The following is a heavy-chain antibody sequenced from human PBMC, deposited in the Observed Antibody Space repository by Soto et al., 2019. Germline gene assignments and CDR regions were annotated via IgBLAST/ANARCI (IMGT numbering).Heavy chain of an antibody. CDR1: GGSISSYY. J-gene: IGHJ5*02. CDR3: ARARAAAGNWFDP. V-gene: IGHV4-59*01. Sequence: SETLSLTCTVSGGSISSYYWSWTRQPPGKGLEWIGYIYYSGSTNYNPSLKSRVTISVDTSKNQFSLKLSSVTAADTAVYYCARARAAAGNWFDPWGQGTLVTVSS. CDR2: IYYSGST. D-gene: IGHD6-13*01.